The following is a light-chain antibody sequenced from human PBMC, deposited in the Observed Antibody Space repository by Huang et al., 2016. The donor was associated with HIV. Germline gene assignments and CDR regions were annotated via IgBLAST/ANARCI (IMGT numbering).Light chain of an antibody. CDR1: QGIGGY. CDR3: QQLHSYPFT. V-gene: IGKV1-9*01. CDR2: GAS. J-gene: IGKJ5*01. Sequence: IQLTQSPSPLSASVGDRVTITCRASQGIGGYLAWFQQKPGKAPKLLIYGASTLQSGVPLRFSGSGSGIDFTLTISSLQPEDFATYYCQQLHSYPFTFGQGTRLDIK.